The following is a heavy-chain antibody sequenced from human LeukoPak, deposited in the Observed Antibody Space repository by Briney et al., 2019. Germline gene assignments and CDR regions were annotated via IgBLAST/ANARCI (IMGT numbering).Heavy chain of an antibody. CDR2: ISSSSSTI. J-gene: IGHJ4*02. V-gene: IGHV3-48*01. CDR1: GFTFSSYS. Sequence: PGGSLRLSCAASGFTFSSYSMSWVRQAPGKGLEWVSYISSSSSTIYYADSVKGRFTISRDNAKNSLYLQMNSLRAEDTAVYYCARASYYDSSGSDYWGQGTLVTVSS. CDR3: ARASYYDSSGSDY. D-gene: IGHD3-22*01.